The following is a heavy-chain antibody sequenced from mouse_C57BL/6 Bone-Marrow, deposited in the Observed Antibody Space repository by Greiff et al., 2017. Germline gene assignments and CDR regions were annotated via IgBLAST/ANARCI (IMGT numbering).Heavy chain of an antibody. CDR1: GYTFTSYD. J-gene: IGHJ1*03. V-gene: IGHV1-55*01. CDR2: LYPGSGST. CDR3: ARGIYYDNWYIDV. Sequence: VQLQQSGPELVKPGASVKLSCKASGYTFTSYDINWVKQRPGQGLEWIGDLYPGSGSTNYNEKFKSKATLTVDTSSSTAYMQLSSLTSEDSAVYYCARGIYYDNWYIDVWGTGTTVTVSS. D-gene: IGHD2-4*01.